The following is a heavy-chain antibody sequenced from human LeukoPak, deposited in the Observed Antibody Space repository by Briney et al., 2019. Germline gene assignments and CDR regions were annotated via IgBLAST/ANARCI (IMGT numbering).Heavy chain of an antibody. V-gene: IGHV3-23*01. CDR2: ISGSGGST. J-gene: IGHJ4*02. D-gene: IGHD6-13*01. Sequence: PGGSLRLSCAASGFTFSSYALSWVRQAPGKGLEWVSAISGSGGSTYYADSVKGRFTISRDNSKNTLYLQMNSLRAEDTAVYYCAKIESYSSWYFDYWGQGTLVTVSS. CDR1: GFTFSSYA. CDR3: AKIESYSSWYFDY.